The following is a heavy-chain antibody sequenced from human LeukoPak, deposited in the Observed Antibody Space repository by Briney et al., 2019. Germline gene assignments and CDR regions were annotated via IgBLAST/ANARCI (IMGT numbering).Heavy chain of an antibody. V-gene: IGHV4-61*05. Sequence: PSETLSLTCTVSGGSISSGSYYWSWIRQPPGKGLEWIGYIYYSGSTNYNPSLKSRVTISVDKSKNQFSLRLSSVTAADTAVYYCARGEALIVATDYWGQGTLVTVSS. CDR3: ARGEALIVATDY. D-gene: IGHD5-12*01. CDR2: IYYSGST. J-gene: IGHJ4*02. CDR1: GGSISSGSYY.